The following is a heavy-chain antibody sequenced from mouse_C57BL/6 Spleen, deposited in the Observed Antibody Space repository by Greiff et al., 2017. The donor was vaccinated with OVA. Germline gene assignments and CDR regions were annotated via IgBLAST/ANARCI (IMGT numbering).Heavy chain of an antibody. CDR1: GYTFTDYN. J-gene: IGHJ4*01. CDR3: ARSGTGTDYYAMDY. D-gene: IGHD4-1*01. Sequence: VQLQQSGPELVKPGASVKMSCKASGYTFTDYNMHWVKQSHGKSLEWIGYINPNNGGTSYNQKFKGKATLTVNKSSSTAYMELRSLTSEDSAVYYCARSGTGTDYYAMDYWGQGTSVTVSS. V-gene: IGHV1-22*01. CDR2: INPNNGGT.